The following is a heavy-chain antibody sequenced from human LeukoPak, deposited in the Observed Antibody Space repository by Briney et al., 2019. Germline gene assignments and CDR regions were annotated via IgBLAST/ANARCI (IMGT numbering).Heavy chain of an antibody. CDR3: AKDVGKWESLHFFDY. Sequence: PGGSLRLSCAASGSTVSSNYMSWVRQAPGKGLEWVSVIYSGGSTYYADSVKGRFTISRDSSKNTLYLQMNSLRAEDTAVYYCAKDVGKWESLHFFDYWGQGTLVTVSS. CDR1: GSTVSSNY. CDR2: IYSGGST. V-gene: IGHV3-53*01. J-gene: IGHJ4*02. D-gene: IGHD1-26*01.